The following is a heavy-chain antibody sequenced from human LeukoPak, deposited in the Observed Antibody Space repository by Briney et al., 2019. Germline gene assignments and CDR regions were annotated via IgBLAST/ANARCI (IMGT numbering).Heavy chain of an antibody. D-gene: IGHD3-3*01. Sequence: ASVKVSCKASGYTFTGYYMNWVRQAPGQGLEWMGWISTYNGNTNYAQKLLGRVTMTTDTSTDTAFMEVRSLRSDDTAVYYWARASYYDFYYYQYYIDVWGKGTKVTVSS. CDR3: ARASYYDFYYYQYYIDV. V-gene: IGHV1-18*04. J-gene: IGHJ6*03. CDR1: GYTFTGYY. CDR2: ISTYNGNT.